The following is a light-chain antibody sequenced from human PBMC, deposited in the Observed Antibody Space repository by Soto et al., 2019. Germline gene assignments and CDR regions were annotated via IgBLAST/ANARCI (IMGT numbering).Light chain of an antibody. CDR2: WAS. Sequence: DIVMTQSPDSLAVSLGEKATINCKSSQSALYSSNNKNYLAWYQQRPGQSPNLLIYWASTRESGVPDRFSGSGSGTDFTLTISSLQAEDVAVYYFQQYYNTPRTFGQGTKVEIK. J-gene: IGKJ1*01. CDR1: QSALYSSNNKNY. V-gene: IGKV4-1*01. CDR3: QQYYNTPRT.